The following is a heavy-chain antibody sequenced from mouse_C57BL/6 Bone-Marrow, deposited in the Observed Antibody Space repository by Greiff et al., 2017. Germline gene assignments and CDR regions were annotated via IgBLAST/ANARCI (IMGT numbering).Heavy chain of an antibody. Sequence: EVQLQQSGPELVKPGASVKISCKASGYTFTDYYMNWVKQSHGKSLEWIGDINPNNGGTSYNQKFKGKATLTVDKSSSTAYMELRSLTSEDSAVYYCARERYYGSYYWGQGTTLTVSS. J-gene: IGHJ2*01. D-gene: IGHD1-1*01. CDR2: INPNNGGT. V-gene: IGHV1-26*01. CDR3: ARERYYGSYY. CDR1: GYTFTDYY.